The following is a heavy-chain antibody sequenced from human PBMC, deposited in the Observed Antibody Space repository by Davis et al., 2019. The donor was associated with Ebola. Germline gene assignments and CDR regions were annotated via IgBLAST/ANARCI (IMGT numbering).Heavy chain of an antibody. CDR3: VRHGYTYGYVRY. V-gene: IGHV4-30-2*03. Sequence: MPSETLSLTCAVSGGSISSGGYSWSWIRQPPGKGLEWIGDISHSGHTYYNPSLRSRLTISVDTSKNQFSLKLSSVIAADTALYFCVRHGYTYGYVRYWGPGTPVTVSS. D-gene: IGHD5-18*01. CDR1: GGSISSGGYS. J-gene: IGHJ4*02. CDR2: ISHSGHT.